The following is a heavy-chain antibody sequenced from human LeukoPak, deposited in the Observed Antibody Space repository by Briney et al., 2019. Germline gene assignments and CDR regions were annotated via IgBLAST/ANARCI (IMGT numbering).Heavy chain of an antibody. CDR3: ARGHRDILTGYYKSFDY. Sequence: ASVKVSCKASGYTFTSYDIKWVRQATGQGLEWMGWMNPNSGNTGYAQKFQGRVTMTRNTSISTAYMELSSLRSEDTAVYYCARGHRDILTGYYKSFDYWGQGTLVTVSS. D-gene: IGHD3-9*01. CDR2: MNPNSGNT. J-gene: IGHJ4*02. CDR1: GYTFTSYD. V-gene: IGHV1-8*01.